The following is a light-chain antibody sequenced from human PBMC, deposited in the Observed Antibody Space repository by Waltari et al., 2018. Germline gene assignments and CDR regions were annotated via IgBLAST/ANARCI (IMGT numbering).Light chain of an antibody. Sequence: QSVLTQPPSASGTPGQRVTISCSGGSSNIGRNTVNWYQHVPGTAPKLLVYHNNQRPSGVPDRFSGSTSGTSASLAISGLQSADEATYYCSVWDDSLNGVVFGGGTKLAVL. CDR2: HNN. V-gene: IGLV1-44*01. CDR1: SSNIGRNT. J-gene: IGLJ2*01. CDR3: SVWDDSLNGVV.